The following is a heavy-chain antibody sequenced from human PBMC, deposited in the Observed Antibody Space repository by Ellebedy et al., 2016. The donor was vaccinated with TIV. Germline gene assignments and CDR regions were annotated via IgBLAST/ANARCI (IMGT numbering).Heavy chain of an antibody. Sequence: MPGGSLRLSCTVSGGSISSRSYYWGWIRQPPGQNLEWIGTIYYNGNAYYNPSLRSRVSISIDTSKNQFSLRLSSVTAADTAVYYCARCETGSGSGWCNWLDPWGQGTLVTVSS. D-gene: IGHD3-22*01. CDR2: IYYNGNA. V-gene: IGHV4-39*07. CDR3: ARCETGSGSGWCNWLDP. J-gene: IGHJ5*02. CDR1: GGSISSRSYY.